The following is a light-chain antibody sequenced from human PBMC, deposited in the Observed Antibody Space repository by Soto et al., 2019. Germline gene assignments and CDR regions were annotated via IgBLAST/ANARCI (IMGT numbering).Light chain of an antibody. CDR3: QQKNNWPPIT. J-gene: IGKJ4*01. CDR1: QSISSN. Sequence: EIVMTQSPATLSVSPGERATLSCRATQSISSNLAWYQQRPGQAPRLLIYGASTRATGIPARFSGSGSGTEFTLTLSSLQCEDFAVYYCQQKNNWPPITFGGETNLEIK. CDR2: GAS. V-gene: IGKV3-15*01.